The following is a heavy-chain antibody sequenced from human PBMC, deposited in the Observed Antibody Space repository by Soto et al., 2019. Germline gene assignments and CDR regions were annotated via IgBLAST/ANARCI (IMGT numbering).Heavy chain of an antibody. CDR1: GFTFSSYG. J-gene: IGHJ4*02. V-gene: IGHV3-33*01. CDR3: ARGMKFCSGGSCANYPGNY. CDR2: IWYDGSNK. Sequence: QVQLVESGGGVVQPVRSLRLSCAASGFTFSSYGMHWVRQAPGKGLEWVAVIWYDGSNKYYADSVKGRFTISRDNSKNTMYLQMNRLRAEDTAVYYCARGMKFCSGGSCANYPGNYWGQGTLVTVSS. D-gene: IGHD2-15*01.